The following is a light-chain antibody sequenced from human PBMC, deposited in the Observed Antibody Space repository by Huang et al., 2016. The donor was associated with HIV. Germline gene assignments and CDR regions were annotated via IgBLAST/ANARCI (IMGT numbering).Light chain of an antibody. V-gene: IGKV3-15*01. CDR1: QSVSSN. CDR3: QQYNNWPKVFT. J-gene: IGKJ3*01. Sequence: EIVMTQSPATLSVSPGERATLSCWASQSVSSNLAWYQQNPGQAPRLLIYGASTRATGIPARFSGSGSGTEFTLTISSLQSEDFAVYYCQQYNNWPKVFTFGPGTKVDIK. CDR2: GAS.